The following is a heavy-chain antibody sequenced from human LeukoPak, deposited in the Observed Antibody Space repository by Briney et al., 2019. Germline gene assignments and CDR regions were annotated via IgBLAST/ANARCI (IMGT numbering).Heavy chain of an antibody. CDR2: IYSDESLI. CDR3: GRYGLSGNGYTSYFYYGMDF. J-gene: IGHJ6*02. CDR1: GYSFSKYW. V-gene: IGHV5-51*01. Sequence: GESLKISCTASGYSFSKYWIGWVRQTPGKGLEWMGFIYSDESLIRYSPSFEGQVTISADNSINTAYLQRNSLKASDTAMYYCGRYGLSGNGYTSYFYYGMDFWGQGTVVTVSS. D-gene: IGHD5-24*01.